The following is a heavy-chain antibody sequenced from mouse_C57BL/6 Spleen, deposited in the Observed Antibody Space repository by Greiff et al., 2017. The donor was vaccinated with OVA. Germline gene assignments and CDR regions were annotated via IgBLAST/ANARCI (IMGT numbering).Heavy chain of an antibody. V-gene: IGHV14-4*01. CDR3: TTNYGSSPDY. D-gene: IGHD1-1*01. CDR2: IDPDNGDT. CDR1: GFNITDYY. J-gene: IGHJ2*01. Sequence: VQLKQSGAELVRPGASVKLSCTASGFNITDYYMHWVKQRPEQGLEWIGWIDPDNGDTEYASKVPGKATISEATSSIKAYLQLSSLTSEDTAVYYCTTNYGSSPDYWGQGTTLTVSS.